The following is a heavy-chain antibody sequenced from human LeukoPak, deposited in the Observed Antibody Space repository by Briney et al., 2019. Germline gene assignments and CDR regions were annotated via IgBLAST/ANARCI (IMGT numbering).Heavy chain of an antibody. D-gene: IGHD3-22*01. V-gene: IGHV1-2*02. CDR1: GGTFSSYA. CDR2: INPNSGGT. CDR3: ARLGSPGPMIVVVTPFDY. J-gene: IGHJ4*02. Sequence: AASVKVSCKASGGTFSSYAISWVRQAPGQGLEWMGWINPNSGGTNYAQKFQGRVTMTRDTSISTAYMELSRLRSDDTAVYYCARLGSPGPMIVVVTPFDYWGQGTLVTVSS.